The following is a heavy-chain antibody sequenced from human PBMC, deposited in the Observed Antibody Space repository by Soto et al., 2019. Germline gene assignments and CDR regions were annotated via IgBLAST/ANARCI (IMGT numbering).Heavy chain of an antibody. V-gene: IGHV4-59*01. CDR3: ARGVSGSYYVSGWYFDL. D-gene: IGHD1-26*01. CDR1: GGSISSYY. CDR2: IDYSGST. J-gene: IGHJ2*01. Sequence: SETLSLTCTVSGGSISSYYWSWIRQPPGKGLEWIGYIDYSGSTNYNPSLKSRVTISVDTSKNQLSLKLSSVTAADTAVYYCARGVSGSYYVSGWYFDLWGRGTLVTVSS.